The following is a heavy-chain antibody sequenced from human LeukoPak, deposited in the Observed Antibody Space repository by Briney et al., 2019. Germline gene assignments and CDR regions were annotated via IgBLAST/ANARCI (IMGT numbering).Heavy chain of an antibody. D-gene: IGHD3-22*01. V-gene: IGHV1-69*05. CDR2: IIPIFGTA. CDR1: GGTFSSYA. Sequence: ASVKVSFKASGGTFSSYAISWVRQAPGQGLEWMGGIIPIFGTANYAQKFQGRVTMTRDTSTTTIYMELSRLRSDDTAVYYCARLYDSSGYFDYWGQGTLVTVSS. CDR3: ARLYDSSGYFDY. J-gene: IGHJ4*02.